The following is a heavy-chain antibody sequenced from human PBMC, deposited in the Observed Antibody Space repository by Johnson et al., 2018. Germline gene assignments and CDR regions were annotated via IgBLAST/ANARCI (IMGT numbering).Heavy chain of an antibody. CDR3: ARGCSSTSCPKDYYYGMDV. CDR2: IIPIFGTA. CDR1: GGTFSSYA. D-gene: IGHD2-2*01. J-gene: IGHJ6*02. V-gene: IGHV1-69*01. Sequence: VQLVESGAEVKKPGSSVKVSCKASGGTFSSYAISWVRQAPGQGLEWMGGIIPIFGTANYAQKFQGRVTITADESTSTAYMELSSLGSEDTAVYYCARGCSSTSCPKDYYYGMDVWGQGTTVTVSS.